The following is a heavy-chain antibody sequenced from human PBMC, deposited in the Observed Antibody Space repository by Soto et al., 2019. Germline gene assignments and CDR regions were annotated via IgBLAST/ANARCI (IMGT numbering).Heavy chain of an antibody. CDR1: GFSFSADGVG. CDR2: IFWDDDA. V-gene: IGHV2-5*02. CDR3: AHAYGGTSWPNDAFDV. D-gene: IGHD2-21*01. J-gene: IGHJ3*01. Sequence: QISWKVSGPTLVKPTQTLTLTCIFSGFSFSADGVGVGWIRQPPGKALEWLALIFWDDDARYSPSLKSRLTITKDHSKNQVVLIMTNMDPVDTATYYCAHAYGGTSWPNDAFDVWGPGTVVTVSS.